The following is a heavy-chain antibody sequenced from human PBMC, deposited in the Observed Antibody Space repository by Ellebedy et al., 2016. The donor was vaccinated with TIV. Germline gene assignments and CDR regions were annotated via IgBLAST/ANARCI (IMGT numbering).Heavy chain of an antibody. J-gene: IGHJ3*02. CDR3: AHSHDILTGYAFDI. V-gene: IGHV2-70*12. CDR1: GGSISSYYW. Sequence: TLSLTCTVSGGSISSYYWSWIRQPPGKALEWLALIDWDDDKYYSTSLKTRLTISKDTSKNQVVLTMTNMDPVDTATYYCAHSHDILTGYAFDIWGQGTMVTVSS. D-gene: IGHD3-9*01. CDR2: IDWDDDK.